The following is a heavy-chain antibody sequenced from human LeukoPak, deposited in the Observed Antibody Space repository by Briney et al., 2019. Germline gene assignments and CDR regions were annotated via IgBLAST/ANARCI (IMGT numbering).Heavy chain of an antibody. D-gene: IGHD2-2*01. CDR2: SGTYGRT. Sequence: PGGSLRLSCVASGFTFSSNVLNWVRQAPGKGLEWVSVSGTYGRTQYADSVKGRFTISRDNSKNTLYLQMNSLRPDDTAVYYCARCTASCYANAFDIWGQGTMVTVSS. CDR1: GFTFSSNV. J-gene: IGHJ3*02. V-gene: IGHV3-23*01. CDR3: ARCTASCYANAFDI.